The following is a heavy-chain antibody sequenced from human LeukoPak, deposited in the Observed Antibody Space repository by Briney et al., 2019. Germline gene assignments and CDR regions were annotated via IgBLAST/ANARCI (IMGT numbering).Heavy chain of an antibody. CDR2: IYGGGDT. D-gene: IGHD2-8*02. Sequence: GGSLRLPCAASGFLVCSWYKTWVRQAPGKGLEWVSIIYGGGDTSYADSVKGRFTISRDTSKTTLYLQMNSLRAEDTASYYCARAWSWPEHAFDFCQRATMVTVSS. CDR1: GFLVCSWY. CDR3: ARAWSWPEHAFDF. J-gene: IGHJ3*01. V-gene: IGHV3-53*01.